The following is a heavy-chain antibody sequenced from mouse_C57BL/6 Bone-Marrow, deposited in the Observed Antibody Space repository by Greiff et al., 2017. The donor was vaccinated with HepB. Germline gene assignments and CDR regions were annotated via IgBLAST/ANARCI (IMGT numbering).Heavy chain of an antibody. CDR1: GYTFTSYW. CDR3: ASPPLYDYGSSPYWYFDV. Sequence: QVQLQQPGAELVKPGASVKLSCKASGYTFTSYWMHWVKQRPGQGLEWIGMIHPNSGSTNYNEKFKSKATLTVDKSSSTAYMQLSSLTSEDSAVYYCASPPLYDYGSSPYWYFDVWGTGTTVTVSS. D-gene: IGHD1-1*01. J-gene: IGHJ1*03. V-gene: IGHV1-64*01. CDR2: IHPNSGST.